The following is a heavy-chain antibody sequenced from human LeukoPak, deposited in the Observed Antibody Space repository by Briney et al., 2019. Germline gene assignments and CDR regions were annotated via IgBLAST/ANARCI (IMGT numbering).Heavy chain of an antibody. D-gene: IGHD6-13*01. Sequence: GRSLRLSCAASGFNFDDYAVHWVRQVPGKGLQWVSGINWNSSYIGFADFVKGRFTISRDNAKNSLYLNMNSLRAEDTALYYCAKDTTAAGTGNFDYWGQGTLVTVSS. J-gene: IGHJ4*02. CDR2: INWNSSYI. CDR1: GFNFDDYA. CDR3: AKDTTAAGTGNFDY. V-gene: IGHV3-9*01.